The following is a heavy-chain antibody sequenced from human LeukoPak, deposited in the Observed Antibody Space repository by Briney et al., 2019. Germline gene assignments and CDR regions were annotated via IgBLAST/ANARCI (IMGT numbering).Heavy chain of an antibody. V-gene: IGHV1-24*01. Sequence: ASVKVSCKVPGYTLTELSMHWVRQAPGKGLEWMGGFDPEDGETIYAQKFQGRVTMTEDTSTDTAYMELSSLRSEDTAVYYCATGYSSKDWFDPWGQGTLVTVSS. J-gene: IGHJ5*02. CDR2: FDPEDGET. D-gene: IGHD6-19*01. CDR1: GYTLTELS. CDR3: ATGYSSKDWFDP.